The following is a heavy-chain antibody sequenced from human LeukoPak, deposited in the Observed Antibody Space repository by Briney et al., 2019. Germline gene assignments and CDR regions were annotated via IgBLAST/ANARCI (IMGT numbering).Heavy chain of an antibody. Sequence: SETLSLTCTVSGGSISSSSYYWGWIRQPPGKGLEWIGSIYYSGSTYYNPSLKSRVTISVDTSKNQFSLKPSSVTAADTAVYYCASGPAVPYYYYYMDVWGKGTTVTVSS. CDR2: IYYSGST. CDR1: GGSISSSSYY. V-gene: IGHV4-39*07. J-gene: IGHJ6*03. CDR3: ASGPAVPYYYYYMDV.